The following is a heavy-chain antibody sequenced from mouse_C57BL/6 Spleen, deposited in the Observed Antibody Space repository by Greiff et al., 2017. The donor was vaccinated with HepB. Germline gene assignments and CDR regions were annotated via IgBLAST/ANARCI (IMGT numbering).Heavy chain of an antibody. Sequence: VQLQQPGAELVRPGSSVKLSCKASGYTFTSYWMHWVKQRPIQGLEWIGNIDPSDSETHYNQKFKDKATLTVDKSSSTAYMQLSSLTSEDSAVYYCARWGGTTVYFDYWGQGTTLTVSS. CDR2: IDPSDSET. V-gene: IGHV1-52*01. CDR3: ARWGGTTVYFDY. J-gene: IGHJ2*01. D-gene: IGHD1-1*01. CDR1: GYTFTSYW.